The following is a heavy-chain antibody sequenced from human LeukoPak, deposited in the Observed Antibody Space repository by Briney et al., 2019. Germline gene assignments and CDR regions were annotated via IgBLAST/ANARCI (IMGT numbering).Heavy chain of an antibody. V-gene: IGHV3-9*01. CDR1: GFTFNNYA. Sequence: PGGSLRLSCATSGFTFNNYALHWVRQAPGKGLEWVSGILSNSAAIGYGDSVKGRFTTSRDAATNSLYLQMNSLKIEDTALYYCIADTAGDLAFWGQGTLVIVSS. J-gene: IGHJ4*02. CDR2: ILSNSAAI. D-gene: IGHD3-16*01. CDR3: IADTAGDLAF.